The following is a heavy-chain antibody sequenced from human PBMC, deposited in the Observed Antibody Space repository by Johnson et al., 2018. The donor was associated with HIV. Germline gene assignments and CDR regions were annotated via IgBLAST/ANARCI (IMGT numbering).Heavy chain of an antibody. J-gene: IGHJ3*02. D-gene: IGHD3-10*01. CDR1: GFTFSSYA. CDR2: IWYDGSNQ. CDR3: CYGSGTYDGPAFDI. Sequence: QVQLVVSGGGVVQPGRSLRLSCAASGFTFSSYAMHWVRQAPGKGLEWVAVIWYDGSNQYYGDSVKGRFTISRDNSKNTLYLQMNSLIPEDTAVYYCCYGSGTYDGPAFDIWGQGTMVTVSS. V-gene: IGHV3-30*04.